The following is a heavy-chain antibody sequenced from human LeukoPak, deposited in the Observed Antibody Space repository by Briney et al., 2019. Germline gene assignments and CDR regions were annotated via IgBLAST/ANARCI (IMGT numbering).Heavy chain of an antibody. J-gene: IGHJ4*02. CDR2: IYYSGST. V-gene: IGHV4-39*01. CDR3: ARHGSVWFGELPFDY. Sequence: PSETLSLTCTVSGGSISSSSYYWGWLRQPPGKGLEWIGSIYYSGSTYYNPSLKSRITISVDTSKNQFSLKLSSVTAADTAVYYCARHGSVWFGELPFDYWGQGTLVTVSS. D-gene: IGHD3-10*01. CDR1: GGSISSSSYY.